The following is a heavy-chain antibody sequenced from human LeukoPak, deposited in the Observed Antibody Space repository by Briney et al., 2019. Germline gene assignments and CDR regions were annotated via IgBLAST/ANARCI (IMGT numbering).Heavy chain of an antibody. CDR2: ISGSGGST. CDR3: AKGDPYSSGYSSP. Sequence: GGSLRLSCAVSGITLSNYDMTWVRQAPGKGLEWVSAISGSGGSTYYADSVKGRFTISRDNSKNTLYLQMNSLRAEDTAVYYCAKGDPYSSGYSSPWGQGTLVTVSS. D-gene: IGHD6-19*01. CDR1: GITLSNYD. V-gene: IGHV3-23*01. J-gene: IGHJ5*02.